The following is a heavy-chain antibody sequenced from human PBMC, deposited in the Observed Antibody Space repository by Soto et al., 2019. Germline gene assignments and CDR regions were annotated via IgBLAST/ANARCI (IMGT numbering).Heavy chain of an antibody. V-gene: IGHV3-21*01. CDR3: ARDRGAASDIRYYYYGIDG. CDR2: ISSSSSYI. Sequence: GGSLRLSCAASGFIFDIYSMTWVRQAPGKGLEWVSSISSSSSYIYYADSVKGRFTISRDNAENSLYLQMSSLRADDTAVYYCARDRGAASDIRYYYYGIDGWGQGTTVTVAS. D-gene: IGHD3-10*01. CDR1: GFIFDIYS. J-gene: IGHJ6*02.